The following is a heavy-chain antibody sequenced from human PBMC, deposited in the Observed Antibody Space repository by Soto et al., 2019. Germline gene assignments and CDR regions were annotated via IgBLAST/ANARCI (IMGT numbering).Heavy chain of an antibody. CDR3: ARGIGLWAQDAFDI. J-gene: IGHJ3*02. D-gene: IGHD3-16*01. CDR2: ISSSSSYI. Sequence: GSLRLSCAASGFTFSSYSMNWVRQAPGKGLEWVSSISSSSSYIYYADSVKGRFTISRDNAKNSLYLQMNSLRAEDTAVYYCARGIGLWAQDAFDIWGQGTMVTVSS. V-gene: IGHV3-21*01. CDR1: GFTFSSYS.